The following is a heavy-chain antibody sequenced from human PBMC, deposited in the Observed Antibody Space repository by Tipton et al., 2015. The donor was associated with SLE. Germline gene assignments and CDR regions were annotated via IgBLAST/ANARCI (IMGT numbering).Heavy chain of an antibody. CDR1: GFIFSNYW. J-gene: IGHJ2*01. Sequence: SLRLSCAASGFIFSNYWMHWVRQAPGAGLMWVSRVNAGGSSTNYADSVKGRFTISRDNAKNTLYLQMNSLRAEDTAVYYCARDRVVVAAYFDLWGRGTLVTVSS. CDR2: VNAGGSST. CDR3: ARDRVVVAAYFDL. V-gene: IGHV3-74*01. D-gene: IGHD2-15*01.